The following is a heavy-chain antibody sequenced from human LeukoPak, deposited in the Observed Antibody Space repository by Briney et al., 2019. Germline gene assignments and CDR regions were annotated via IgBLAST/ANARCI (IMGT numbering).Heavy chain of an antibody. CDR1: GFTFSSYS. Sequence: GGSLRLSCAASGFTFSSYSMNWVRQAPGKGLEWVSSISSSSSYIYYADSVKGRFTISRDNAKNSLYLQMNSLRAEDTAVYYCAREVVGSSWLINYWGQGTLVTVSS. V-gene: IGHV3-21*01. CDR2: ISSSSSYI. J-gene: IGHJ4*02. CDR3: AREVVGSSWLINY. D-gene: IGHD6-13*01.